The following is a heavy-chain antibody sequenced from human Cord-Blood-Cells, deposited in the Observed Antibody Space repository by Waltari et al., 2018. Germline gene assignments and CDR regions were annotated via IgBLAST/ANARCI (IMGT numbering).Heavy chain of an antibody. V-gene: IGHV4-38-2*01. D-gene: IGHD2-2*01. CDR1: GYSISSGYY. CDR3: ARALVVPAATFDY. J-gene: IGHJ4*02. Sequence: QVQLQESGPGLVKPSETLSLTCAVSGYSISSGYYWGWIRQPPGKGLEWIGSIYHSGSTCYSPSRKSRVTISVDTSKSQFSLKLSAVTAADTAVYYCARALVVPAATFDYWGQGTLVTVSS. CDR2: IYHSGST.